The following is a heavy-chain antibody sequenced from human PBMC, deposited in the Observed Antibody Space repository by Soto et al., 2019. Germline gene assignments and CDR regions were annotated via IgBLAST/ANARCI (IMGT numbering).Heavy chain of an antibody. CDR2: IYYSGTT. D-gene: IGHD5-18*01. CDR3: ARAANTDMEFVN. V-gene: IGHV4-28*01. J-gene: IGHJ4*02. CDR1: GYSISSSNW. Sequence: SETLSLTCAVSGYSISSSNWWGWIRQPPGKGLEWIGYIYYSGTTYYNPSLKSRVTMSVDTSKNQFSLKLSSVTAADTAVYYRARAANTDMEFVNWGEGILVTVS.